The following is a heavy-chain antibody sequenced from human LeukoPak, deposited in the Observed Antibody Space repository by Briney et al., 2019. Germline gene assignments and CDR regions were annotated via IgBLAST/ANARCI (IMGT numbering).Heavy chain of an antibody. CDR1: GFTFSSYS. J-gene: IGHJ6*03. V-gene: IGHV3-21*01. D-gene: IGHD3-22*01. CDR2: ISSSSSYI. CDR3: ARWGSGHSMDV. Sequence: GGSLRLSCAASGFTFSSYSMNWVRQAPGKGLEWVSSISSSSSYIYYADSVKGRFTISRDNAKNSLYLQMNSLRAEDKAVYYCARWGSGHSMDVWGKGTTVTISS.